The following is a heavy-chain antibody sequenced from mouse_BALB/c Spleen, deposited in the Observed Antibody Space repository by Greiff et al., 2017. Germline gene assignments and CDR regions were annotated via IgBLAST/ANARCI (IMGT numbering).Heavy chain of an antibody. Sequence: QVQLKESGAELARPGASVKLSCKASGYTFTSYWMQWVKQRPGQGLEWIGAIYPGDGDTRYTQKFKGKATLTADKSSSTAYMQLSSLASEDSAVYYCARWEGSRDYWGQGTTLTVSS. D-gene: IGHD1-1*01. CDR2: IYPGDGDT. V-gene: IGHV1-87*01. CDR1: GYTFTSYW. J-gene: IGHJ2*01. CDR3: ARWEGSRDY.